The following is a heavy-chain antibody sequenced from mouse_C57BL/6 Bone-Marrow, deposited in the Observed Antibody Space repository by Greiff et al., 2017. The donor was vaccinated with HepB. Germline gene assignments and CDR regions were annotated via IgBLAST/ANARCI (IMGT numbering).Heavy chain of an antibody. J-gene: IGHJ1*03. CDR2: ISNGGGST. CDR1: GFTFSDYY. V-gene: IGHV5-12*01. Sequence: DVMLVESGGGLVQPGGSLKLSCAASGFTFSDYYMYWVRQTPEKRLEWVAYISNGGGSTYYPDTVKGRFTISRDNAKNTLYLQMSRLKSEDTAMYYCARLYYGSSFYWYFDVWGTGTTVTVSS. CDR3: ARLYYGSSFYWYFDV. D-gene: IGHD1-1*01.